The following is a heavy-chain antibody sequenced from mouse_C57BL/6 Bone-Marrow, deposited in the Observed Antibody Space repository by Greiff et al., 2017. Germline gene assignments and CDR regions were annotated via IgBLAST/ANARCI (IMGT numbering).Heavy chain of an antibody. CDR2: ISSGGSYT. CDR3: ARHWDTTVVADY. J-gene: IGHJ2*01. D-gene: IGHD1-1*01. CDR1: GFTFSSYG. Sequence: EVQLVESGGDLVKPGGSLKLSCAASGFTFSSYGMSWVRQTPDKRLEWVATISSGGSYTYYPDSVKGRFTISRDNAKNTLYLQMSSLKSEDTAMYYCARHWDTTVVADYWGQGTTLTVSS. V-gene: IGHV5-6*01.